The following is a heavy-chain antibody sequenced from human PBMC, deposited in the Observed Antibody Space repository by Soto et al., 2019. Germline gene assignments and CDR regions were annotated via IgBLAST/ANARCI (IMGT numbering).Heavy chain of an antibody. J-gene: IGHJ3*02. CDR2: IGGGDGST. Sequence: EVQLLESGGGLVQPGGSLRLSCAASGFTFINYAMSWVRQAPGKGLEWVSTIGGGDGSTYYADSVKGRFTISRDNSNSELYLQMNSLRVGDTAIYYCAKGILVKPPSTRTFDIWGQGTMVIVSS. D-gene: IGHD2-2*01. V-gene: IGHV3-23*01. CDR3: AKGILVKPPSTRTFDI. CDR1: GFTFINYA.